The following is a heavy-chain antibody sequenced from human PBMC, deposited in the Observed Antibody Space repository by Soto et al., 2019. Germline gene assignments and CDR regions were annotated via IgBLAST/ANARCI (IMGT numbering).Heavy chain of an antibody. V-gene: IGHV1-69*13. CDR2: IIPIFGTA. J-gene: IGHJ4*02. CDR3: ARERRQGSGWYDY. CDR1: GGTFSSYA. D-gene: IGHD6-19*01. Sequence: GASVKVSCKASGGTFSSYAISWVRQAPGQGLEWMGGIIPIFGTANYAQKFQGRVTITADESTSTAYMELSSLRSEDTAVYYCARERRQGSGWYDYWGQGTLVTVSS.